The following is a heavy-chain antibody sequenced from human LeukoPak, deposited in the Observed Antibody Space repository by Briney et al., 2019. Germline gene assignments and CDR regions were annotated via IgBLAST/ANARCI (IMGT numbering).Heavy chain of an antibody. Sequence: GGSLRLSCAASGFTFSRYWMSWMRQAPGKGLEWVANIKYDGSEDYYVDSVKGRFTISGDNAKNTLYLQLNSLRVEGTAVYYCKSGGAAPGSFDYWGQGTLVTVSP. CDR2: IKYDGSED. D-gene: IGHD1-1*01. CDR3: KSGGAAPGSFDY. V-gene: IGHV3-7*01. J-gene: IGHJ4*02. CDR1: GFTFSRYW.